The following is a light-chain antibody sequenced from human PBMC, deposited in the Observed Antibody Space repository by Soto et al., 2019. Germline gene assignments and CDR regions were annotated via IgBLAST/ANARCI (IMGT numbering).Light chain of an antibody. CDR3: QQYSSTRTWT. J-gene: IGKJ1*01. CDR2: WAS. CDR1: QSVLYSSNNKNY. Sequence: DIVMTQSPDSLAVSLGERATINCKSSQSVLYSSNNKNYLAWYQQKPGQPPKLLIYWASTRESGVPDRFSGSGSVTDSTLTINSLQAEDVAVYYCQQYSSTRTWTFGQGTKVEIK. V-gene: IGKV4-1*01.